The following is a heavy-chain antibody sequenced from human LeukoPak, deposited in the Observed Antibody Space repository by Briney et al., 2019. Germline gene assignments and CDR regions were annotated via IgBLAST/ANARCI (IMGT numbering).Heavy chain of an antibody. CDR2: ISYDGSNK. CDR3: ARDRWSGYGPDI. J-gene: IGHJ3*02. D-gene: IGHD3-3*01. CDR1: GFTFSSYA. Sequence: PGGSLRLSCAASGFTFSSYAMHWVRQAPGKGLEWVAVISYDGSNKYYADSVKGRFTISRDNAKNSLYLQMNSLRAEDTAVYYCARDRWSGYGPDIWGQGTMVTVSS. V-gene: IGHV3-30*04.